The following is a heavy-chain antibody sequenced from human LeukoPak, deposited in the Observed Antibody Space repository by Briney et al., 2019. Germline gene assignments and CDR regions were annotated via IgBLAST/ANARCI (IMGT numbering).Heavy chain of an antibody. CDR2: ISSNSGSI. J-gene: IGHJ4*01. CDR3: AKEDSSSSLDY. CDR1: GFTFEDYT. V-gene: IGHV3-9*01. D-gene: IGHD6-6*01. Sequence: PGGSLRLSCAASGFTFEDYTMHSGREAPGEGLERVSGISSNSGSIGYAPSVKDRFTISRDNGKNSLYLQMNSLRAEDTALYYCAKEDSSSSLDYWGHGTLVTVSS.